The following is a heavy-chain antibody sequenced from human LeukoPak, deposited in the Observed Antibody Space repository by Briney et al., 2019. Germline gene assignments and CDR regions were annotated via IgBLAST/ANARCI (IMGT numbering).Heavy chain of an antibody. CDR2: INPSGGSA. J-gene: IGHJ4*02. V-gene: IGHV1-46*01. CDR3: ARIDYDSSGYYYRIDYYFDY. Sequence: ASVKVSCKASGYTFTSYYIHWVRQAPGQGLEWMGIINPSGGSASYAQKLQGRVTMTTDTSTSTAYMELRSLRSDDTAVYYCARIDYDSSGYYYRIDYYFDYWGQGTLVTVSS. CDR1: GYTFTSYY. D-gene: IGHD3-22*01.